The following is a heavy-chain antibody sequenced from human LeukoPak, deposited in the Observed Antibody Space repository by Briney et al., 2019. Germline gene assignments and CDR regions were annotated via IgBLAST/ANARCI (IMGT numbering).Heavy chain of an antibody. CDR2: IYPRGST. J-gene: IGHJ4*02. V-gene: IGHV4-30-2*01. Sequence: PSETLSLTCTVSGGSISSGSYSWSWIRQPPGKGLEWIGYIYPRGSTYYNPSLKSRVILSLDKSANQFSLNLSSVTAADTAVYYCARFSPRAMGNYLDFWGQGTLVTVSS. CDR1: GGSISSGSYS. D-gene: IGHD7-27*01. CDR3: ARFSPRAMGNYLDF.